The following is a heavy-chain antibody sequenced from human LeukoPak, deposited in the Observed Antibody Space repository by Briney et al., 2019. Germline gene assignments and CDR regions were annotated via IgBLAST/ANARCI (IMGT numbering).Heavy chain of an antibody. Sequence: ASVKVSCKASGYTFTGYYMHWVRQAPGQGLEWMGWINPNSGGTNYAQKLQGRVTMTTDTSTSTAYMELRSLRSDDTAVYYCARGYDSSGYQYYFDYWGQGTLVTVSS. V-gene: IGHV1-2*02. CDR2: INPNSGGT. CDR1: GYTFTGYY. CDR3: ARGYDSSGYQYYFDY. J-gene: IGHJ4*02. D-gene: IGHD3-22*01.